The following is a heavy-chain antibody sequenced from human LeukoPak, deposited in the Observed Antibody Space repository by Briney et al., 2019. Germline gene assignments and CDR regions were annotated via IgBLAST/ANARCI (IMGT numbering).Heavy chain of an antibody. Sequence: TGGSLRLSCTASGFTFRYSNMHWVRQAPGKGLEWVAFISYDEINKFYGGSVKGRFTISRDNSKNTLSLQMESLRSEDTAVYYCARENSGNDEGSYYFDYWGQGSLVTVSS. CDR2: ISYDEINK. J-gene: IGHJ4*02. D-gene: IGHD6-13*01. V-gene: IGHV3-30-3*01. CDR3: ARENSGNDEGSYYFDY. CDR1: GFTFRYSN.